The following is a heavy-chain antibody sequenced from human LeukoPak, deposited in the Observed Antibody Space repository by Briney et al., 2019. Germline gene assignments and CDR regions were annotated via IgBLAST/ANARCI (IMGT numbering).Heavy chain of an antibody. D-gene: IGHD3-10*01. CDR1: GFAFNSYW. CDR2: IKDDGSEK. V-gene: IGHV3-7*01. CDR3: ARNEVVWFGELPTFYFDY. J-gene: IGHJ4*02. Sequence: GGSLRLSCAASGFAFNSYWMSWVRQVPEKGLEWVANIKDDGSEKYYVDSVRGRFTISRDNAKNSLYLQMNSLRAEDTAVYYCARNEVVWFGELPTFYFDYWGQGTLVTVSS.